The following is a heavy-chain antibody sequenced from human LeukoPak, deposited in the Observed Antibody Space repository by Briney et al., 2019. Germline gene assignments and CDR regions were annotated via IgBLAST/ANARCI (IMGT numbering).Heavy chain of an antibody. CDR3: ARTLGIYNWFDP. CDR1: GGTFSSYA. Sequence: GASVNVSCKASGGTFSSYAISWVRQAPGQGLEWMGGIIPILGTANYAQKFQGRVTITADESTSTAYMELSSLRSEDTAVYYCARTLGIYNWFDPWGQGTLVTVPS. V-gene: IGHV1-69*13. CDR2: IIPILGTA. D-gene: IGHD7-27*01. J-gene: IGHJ5*02.